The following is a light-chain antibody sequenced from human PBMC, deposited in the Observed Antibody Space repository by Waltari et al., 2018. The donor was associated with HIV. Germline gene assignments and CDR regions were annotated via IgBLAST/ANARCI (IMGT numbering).Light chain of an antibody. J-gene: IGKJ2*01. Sequence: DIVMTQSPESLAVSLGERATINCKSSQTIFYKSNNKNYLAWYQRKPGQSPKLLISWASNREFGVPDRFNGSGSGTDFTLTISSLQAEDVAVYYCQQFYRTPYTFGQGTRLEFK. CDR3: QQFYRTPYT. V-gene: IGKV4-1*01. CDR2: WAS. CDR1: QTIFYKSNNKNY.